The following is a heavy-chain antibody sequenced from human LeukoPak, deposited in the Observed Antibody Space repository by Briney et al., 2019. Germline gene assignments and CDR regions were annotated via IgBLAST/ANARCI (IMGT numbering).Heavy chain of an antibody. CDR1: GFTFSSYW. V-gene: IGHV3-7*01. D-gene: IGHD2-2*01. Sequence: PGGSLRLSCAASGFTFSSYWMSWVRQAPGKGLEWVANIKQGGSEKYYVDSVKGRFTISRDNAKNSLYLQMNSLRAEDTAVYYCARVSRSTSPYYFDYWGQGTLVTVSS. CDR2: IKQGGSEK. J-gene: IGHJ4*02. CDR3: ARVSRSTSPYYFDY.